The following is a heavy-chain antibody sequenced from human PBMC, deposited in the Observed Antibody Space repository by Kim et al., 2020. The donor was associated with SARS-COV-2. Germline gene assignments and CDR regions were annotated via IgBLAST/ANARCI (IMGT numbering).Heavy chain of an antibody. J-gene: IGHJ6*02. D-gene: IGHD6-13*01. CDR3: AKVSKSIAAAGHYGMDV. V-gene: IGHV3-23*01. Sequence: KGRFPISRDKSKNTLSLQMNSLRAGDTAVYYCAKVSKSIAAAGHYGMDVWGQGTTVTVSS.